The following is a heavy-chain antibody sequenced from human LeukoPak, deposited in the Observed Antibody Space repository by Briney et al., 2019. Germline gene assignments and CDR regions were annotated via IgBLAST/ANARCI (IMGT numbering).Heavy chain of an antibody. D-gene: IGHD2-2*01. J-gene: IGHJ6*02. V-gene: IGHV3-21*01. CDR3: ARETVVVPAAMLYYYYGMDV. CDR2: ISSSSSYI. Sequence: GGSLRLSCAASGFTFSSYSMNWVRQAPGKGLEWVSSISSSSSYIYYADSVKGRFTISRDNAKNSLYLQMNSLRAEDAAVYYCARETVVVPAAMLYYYYGMDVWGQGTTVTVSS. CDR1: GFTFSSYS.